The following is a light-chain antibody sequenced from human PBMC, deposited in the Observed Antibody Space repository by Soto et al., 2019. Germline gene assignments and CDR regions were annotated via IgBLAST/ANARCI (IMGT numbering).Light chain of an antibody. V-gene: IGLV2-23*01. CDR3: CSYAGSSPYV. J-gene: IGLJ1*01. Sequence: QSALTRPASVSGSPGQSITISCTGTSSDVGSYNLVSWYQQHPGKAPKLMIYEGSKRPSGVSNRFSGSKSGNTASLTISGLQAEDEADYYCCSYAGSSPYVFGTGTKVPVL. CDR1: SSDVGSYNL. CDR2: EGS.